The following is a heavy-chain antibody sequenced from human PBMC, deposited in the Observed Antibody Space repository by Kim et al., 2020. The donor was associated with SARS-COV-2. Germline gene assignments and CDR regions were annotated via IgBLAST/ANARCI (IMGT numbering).Heavy chain of an antibody. J-gene: IGHJ6*02. CDR3: AREIVSYYGMDV. CDR2: ISYDGSNK. CDR1: GFTFSSYA. D-gene: IGHD1-26*01. V-gene: IGHV3-30-3*01. Sequence: GGSLRLSCAASGFTFSSYAMHWVRQAPGKGLEWVAVISYDGSNKYYADSVKGRFTISRDNSKNTLYLQMNSLRAEDTAVYYCAREIVSYYGMDVWGQVTMVTVSS.